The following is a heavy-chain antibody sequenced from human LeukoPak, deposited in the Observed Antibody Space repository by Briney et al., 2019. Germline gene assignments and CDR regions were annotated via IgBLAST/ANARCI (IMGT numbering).Heavy chain of an antibody. V-gene: IGHV3-21*04. Sequence: GGSLRLSCAASGFTFSSYSMNWVRQAPGKGLEWDSSISTSSSYIHYADSVKGRFTISRDNAKISLYLQMNSLRAEDTAVYYCAREYPLFHYFDYWGQGTLVTVSS. CDR3: AREYPLFHYFDY. D-gene: IGHD2-2*01. CDR1: GFTFSSYS. J-gene: IGHJ4*02. CDR2: ISTSSSYI.